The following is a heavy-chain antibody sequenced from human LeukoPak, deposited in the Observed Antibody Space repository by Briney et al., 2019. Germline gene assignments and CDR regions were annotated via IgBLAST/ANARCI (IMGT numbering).Heavy chain of an antibody. V-gene: IGHV3-74*01. CDR3: ARAPGYNDSSGYSNKWGSDY. Sequence: GGSLRLSCAASGFTFSSYWMHWVRQAPGKGLVWVSRINGDGSSTAYADSVKGRFTISRDNAKNTLYLQMNSLRAEDTAVYYCARAPGYNDSSGYSNKWGSDYWGQGTLVTVSS. CDR1: GFTFSSYW. J-gene: IGHJ4*02. D-gene: IGHD3-22*01. CDR2: INGDGSST.